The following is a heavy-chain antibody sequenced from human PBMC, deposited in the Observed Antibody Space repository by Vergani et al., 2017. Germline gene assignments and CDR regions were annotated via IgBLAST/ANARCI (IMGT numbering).Heavy chain of an antibody. D-gene: IGHD3-3*01. Sequence: EVQLLESGGGLVQPGGSLRLSCAASGFTFSSYAMSWVRQAPGKGLEWVSAISGSGGSTYYADSVKGRFTISRDNSKNTLYLQMNSLRAEDTAVYYCARDHSDFWSGYYTRYYYGMDVWGQGTTVTVSS. J-gene: IGHJ6*02. V-gene: IGHV3-23*01. CDR1: GFTFSSYA. CDR3: ARDHSDFWSGYYTRYYYGMDV. CDR2: ISGSGGST.